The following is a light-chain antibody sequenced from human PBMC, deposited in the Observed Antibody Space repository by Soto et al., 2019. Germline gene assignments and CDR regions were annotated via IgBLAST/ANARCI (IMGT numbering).Light chain of an antibody. CDR1: QILRNTY. J-gene: IGKJ4*01. V-gene: IGKV3D-15*01. CDR3: QQYSAWPLT. CDR2: GIS. Sequence: EIVMTQSPATLSVSPGESATLSCRASQILRNTYLAWYHQKPGQAPRLLIYGISNRATGIPHRFSGSGSGTEFTLTVSSLQSEDSAVYYCQQYSAWPLTFGGGTKVEIK.